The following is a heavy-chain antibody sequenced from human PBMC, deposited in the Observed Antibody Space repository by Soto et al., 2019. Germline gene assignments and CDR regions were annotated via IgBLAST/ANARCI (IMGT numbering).Heavy chain of an antibody. D-gene: IGHD2-21*02. Sequence: GGSLRLSCAASGFTFSSYSMNWVRQAPGKGLEWVSYISSSSSTIYYADSVKGRFTISRDNAKNSLYLQMNSLRDEDTAVYYCPRDGLPAASRVYCGGNCSPDAFDIWGQGTMVTV. CDR3: PRDGLPAASRVYCGGNCSPDAFDI. CDR1: GFTFSSYS. V-gene: IGHV3-48*02. J-gene: IGHJ3*02. CDR2: ISSSSSTI.